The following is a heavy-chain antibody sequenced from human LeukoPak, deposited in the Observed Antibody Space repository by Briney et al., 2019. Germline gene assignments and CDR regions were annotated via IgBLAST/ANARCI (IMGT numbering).Heavy chain of an antibody. CDR3: ALGNGFYYDTSGHTFDY. J-gene: IGHJ4*02. CDR1: GGSINNYY. D-gene: IGHD3-22*01. CDR2: IYYSGST. Sequence: SETLSLTCTVSGGSINNYYWSWIRQPPGKGLEWIGYIYYSGSTNYNPSLKSRVTISVDTSKNQFSLKLSSVTAADTAVYYCALGNGFYYDTSGHTFDYWGQGTLVTVSS. V-gene: IGHV4-59*08.